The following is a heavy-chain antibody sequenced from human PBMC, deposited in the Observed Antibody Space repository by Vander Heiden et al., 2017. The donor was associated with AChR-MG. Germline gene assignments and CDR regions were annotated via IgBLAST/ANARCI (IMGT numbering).Heavy chain of an antibody. D-gene: IGHD3-10*01. Sequence: QVQLVESGGGVVQPGRSLRLPCSAPGFPFSSSGMDWVRQAPGKGLGWVAVIWYDGRNKYYADSVKGRFTISRDNSKNTLYLQMNSLGAEDTAVYYCARDGSPLLWCGEQPGWFDPWGQGTLVTVSS. CDR2: IWYDGRNK. V-gene: IGHV3-33*01. J-gene: IGHJ5*02. CDR1: GFPFSSSG. CDR3: ARDGSPLLWCGEQPGWFDP.